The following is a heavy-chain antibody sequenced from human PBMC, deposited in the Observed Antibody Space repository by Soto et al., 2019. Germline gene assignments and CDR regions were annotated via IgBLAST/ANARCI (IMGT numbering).Heavy chain of an antibody. CDR2: IIPIFGTA. CDR3: ATGGGYCSGGSCYPTPYYGMDV. CDR1: GGTFSSYA. D-gene: IGHD2-15*01. V-gene: IGHV1-69*13. Sequence: SVKVSCKASGGTFSSYAISWVRQAPGQGLGWMGGIIPIFGTANYAQKFQGRVTITADESTSTAYMELSSLRSEDTAVYYCATGGGYCSGGSCYPTPYYGMDVWGQGTTVTVSS. J-gene: IGHJ6*02.